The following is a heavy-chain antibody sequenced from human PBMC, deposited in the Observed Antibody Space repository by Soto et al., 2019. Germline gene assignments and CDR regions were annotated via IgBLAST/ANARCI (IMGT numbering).Heavy chain of an antibody. D-gene: IGHD1-1*01. J-gene: IGHJ4*02. CDR2: IYNIGST. CDR3: ARRPSADNVDS. V-gene: IGHV4-30-4*01. Sequence: SETLSLSCTGSGGSISSSGDCWSWIRQSPGKGLEWVGHIYNIGSTYSNPSLRSRATISVDTSNNQFSLKLNSVAATDTAVYYCARRPSADNVDSWGQGTLVTVS. CDR1: GGSISSSGDC.